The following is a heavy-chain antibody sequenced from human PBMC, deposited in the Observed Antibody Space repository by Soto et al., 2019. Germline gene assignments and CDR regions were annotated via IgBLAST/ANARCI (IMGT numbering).Heavy chain of an antibody. CDR1: GYTFTSYG. D-gene: IGHD2-15*01. Sequence: ASVKVSCKASGYTFTSYGISWVRQAPGQGLEWMGWISAYNGNTNYAQKLQGRVTMTTDTSTSTAYMELRSLRSDDTAVYYCARDVDNYCSGGSCYFDYWGQGTLVTVS. CDR3: ARDVDNYCSGGSCYFDY. CDR2: ISAYNGNT. V-gene: IGHV1-18*01. J-gene: IGHJ4*02.